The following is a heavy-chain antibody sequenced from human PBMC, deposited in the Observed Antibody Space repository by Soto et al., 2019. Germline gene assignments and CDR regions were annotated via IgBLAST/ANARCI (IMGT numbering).Heavy chain of an antibody. J-gene: IGHJ4*02. V-gene: IGHV3-30-3*01. CDR3: ARDGVGATIGGYYFDY. CDR2: ISYDGSNK. Sequence: QVQLVESGGGVVQPGRSLRLSCAASGFTFSSYAMHWVRQAPGKGLEWVAVISYDGSNKYYADSVKGRFTISRDNSKTTLYLQMNSLRAEDTAVYYCARDGVGATIGGYYFDYWGQGTLVTVSS. D-gene: IGHD5-12*01. CDR1: GFTFSSYA.